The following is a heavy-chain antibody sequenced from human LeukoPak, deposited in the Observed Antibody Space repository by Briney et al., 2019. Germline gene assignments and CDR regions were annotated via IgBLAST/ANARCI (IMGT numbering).Heavy chain of an antibody. CDR1: GGSISSGGYY. V-gene: IGHV4-30-2*01. CDR2: IYHSGST. Sequence: SQTLSLTCTVSGGSISSGGYYWSWIRQPPGKGLEWIVYIYHSGSTYYNPSLKSRVTISVDRSKNQFSLKLSSVTAADTAVYYCARGYYDSSGYYRHDYWGQGTLVTVSS. D-gene: IGHD3-22*01. CDR3: ARGYYDSSGYYRHDY. J-gene: IGHJ4*02.